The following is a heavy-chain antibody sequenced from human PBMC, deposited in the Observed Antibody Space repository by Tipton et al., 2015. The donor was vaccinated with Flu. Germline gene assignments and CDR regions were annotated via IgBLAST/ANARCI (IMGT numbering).Heavy chain of an antibody. CDR3: ARDRSGSNSLDY. V-gene: IGHV4-61*09. CDR2: VYSSGST. J-gene: IGHJ4*02. Sequence: TLSLTCFISGGSMTNGGYSWSWIRQPPGKGLEWIGHVYSSGSTKYNPSLKGRVTLSVDKSRNQFSLELNSVTAADTAVYYCARDRSGSNSLDYWGQGTLVTVSS. D-gene: IGHD1-26*01. CDR1: GGSMTNGGYS.